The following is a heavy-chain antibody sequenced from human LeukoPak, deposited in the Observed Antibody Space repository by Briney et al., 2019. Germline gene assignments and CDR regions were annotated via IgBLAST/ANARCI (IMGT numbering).Heavy chain of an antibody. CDR1: GFTFRSYA. CDR3: ERASGYYFDY. D-gene: IGHD5-12*01. V-gene: IGHV3-30*04. J-gene: IGHJ4*02. CDR2: ISYAGTNK. Sequence: GGSLRLSCGASGFTFRSYAMHWVRQAPGKGLEWVAIISYAGTNKYYADSVKGRFTISRDDSENTLYLQMSSLRPDDTAVYYCERASGYYFDYWGQGTLVTVSS.